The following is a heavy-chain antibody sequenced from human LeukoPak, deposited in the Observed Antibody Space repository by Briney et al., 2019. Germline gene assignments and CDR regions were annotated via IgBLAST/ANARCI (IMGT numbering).Heavy chain of an antibody. Sequence: GRSLRLSCAASGFTFSSYGMHLVRQAPGQGLVWVSRINNDGSDTTYADSVTGRFTTSRDNAKNMMYLQMNSLRAEDTAVYYCARGLIGPDYWGQGTLVTVSS. D-gene: IGHD3-16*02. CDR1: GFTFSSYG. CDR3: ARGLIGPDY. J-gene: IGHJ4*02. V-gene: IGHV3-74*01. CDR2: INNDGSDT.